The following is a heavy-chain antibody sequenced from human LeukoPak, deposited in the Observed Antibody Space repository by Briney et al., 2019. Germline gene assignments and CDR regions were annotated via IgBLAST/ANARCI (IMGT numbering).Heavy chain of an antibody. CDR1: GASVSSNNYY. D-gene: IGHD5-18*01. J-gene: IGHJ4*02. V-gene: IGHV4-61*01. Sequence: SETLSLTCTVSGASVSSNNYYWGWIRQPPGKGLEWIGWVYYDGGTSYNPSLKNRVSISVDTSKNQFSLKLSSVTAADTAMYYCARYGSSPATYFDCWGQGPLVTVSS. CDR2: VYYDGGT. CDR3: ARYGSSPATYFDC.